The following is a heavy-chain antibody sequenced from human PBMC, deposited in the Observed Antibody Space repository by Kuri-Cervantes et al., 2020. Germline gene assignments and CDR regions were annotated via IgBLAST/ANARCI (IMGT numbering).Heavy chain of an antibody. CDR1: GYAFTSYD. J-gene: IGHJ6*02. CDR3: ARDQAAAYYYYYYGMDV. D-gene: IGHD6-13*01. V-gene: IGHV1-8*01. Sequence: ASVKVSCKASGYAFTSYDINWVRQATGQGLEWMGWMNPNSGNTGYAQKFQGRVTMTRNTSISTAYMELSSLRSEDTAVYYCARDQAAAYYYYYYGMDVWGQGTTGTVSS. CDR2: MNPNSGNT.